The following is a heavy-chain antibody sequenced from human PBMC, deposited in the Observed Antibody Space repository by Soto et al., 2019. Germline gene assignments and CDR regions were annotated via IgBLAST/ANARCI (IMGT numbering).Heavy chain of an antibody. D-gene: IGHD4-17*01. CDR2: IYYSGST. CDR1: GRSISSGGYY. V-gene: IGHV4-31*03. CDR3: ARDGVNTQLDY. Sequence: QVQLQESGPGLVKPSQTLSLTCTVSGRSISSGGYYWSWIRQHPGKGMEWLGYIYYSGSTYSNPHIKSRVTISVDTSKNQFSLKLSAVTAADTAVYYYARDGVNTQLDYWGQGTLVTVYS. J-gene: IGHJ4*02.